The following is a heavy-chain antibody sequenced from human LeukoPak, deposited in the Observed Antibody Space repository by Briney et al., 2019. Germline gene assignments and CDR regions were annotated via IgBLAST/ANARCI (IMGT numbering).Heavy chain of an antibody. D-gene: IGHD2-15*01. V-gene: IGHV1-2*05. Sequence: ASVKVSCKASGYTLTSHYIYWVRQAPGQGLEWMGRINPNSGGKDYAQNFQGRVTITRDTSINTAYMELSRLRSDDTDVYYCARGYCSGGTCYLVENWLDPWGQGTLVTVSS. CDR3: ARGYCSGGTCYLVENWLDP. CDR2: INPNSGGK. CDR1: GYTLTSHY. J-gene: IGHJ5*02.